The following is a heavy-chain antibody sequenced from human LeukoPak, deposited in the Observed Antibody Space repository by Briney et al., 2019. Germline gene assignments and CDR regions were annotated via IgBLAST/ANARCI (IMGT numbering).Heavy chain of an antibody. J-gene: IGHJ4*02. Sequence: GGSLRLPCAASGFTFSSYAMHWVRQAPGKGLEWVAVISYDGSNKYYADSVKGRFTISRDNSKNTLYLQMNSLRAEDTAVYYCARVLYDSSGYSHWGQGTLVTVSS. V-gene: IGHV3-30*04. D-gene: IGHD3-22*01. CDR1: GFTFSSYA. CDR2: ISYDGSNK. CDR3: ARVLYDSSGYSH.